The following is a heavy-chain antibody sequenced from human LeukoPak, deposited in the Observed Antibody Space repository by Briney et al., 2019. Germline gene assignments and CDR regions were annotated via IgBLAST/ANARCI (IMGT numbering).Heavy chain of an antibody. V-gene: IGHV3-30-3*01. CDR3: ARDRSGYANDAFDF. CDR1: GFTFSDYA. CDR2: LSYGGTNK. Sequence: GGSLRLSCAASGFTFSDYAMHWVRQAPGKGLEWVAVLSYGGTNKYYADSVKGRFTISRDNSKNTMFLQMNSLGAEDTAVYHCARDRSGYANDAFDFWGQGTMVTVSS. D-gene: IGHD3-3*01. J-gene: IGHJ3*01.